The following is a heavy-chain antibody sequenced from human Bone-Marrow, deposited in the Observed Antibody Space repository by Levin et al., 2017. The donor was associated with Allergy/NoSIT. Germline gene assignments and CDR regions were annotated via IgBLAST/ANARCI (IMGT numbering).Heavy chain of an antibody. Sequence: GGSLRLSCKASGFTFSTYGMHWVRQAPGKGLEWVAIVSYDGSNKYYVDSVQGRFTISRDNSQNTLYLQMNSLRPEDTAVYYCARHWALSAFNYWGQGTLVTVSS. CDR1: GFTFSTYG. J-gene: IGHJ4*02. CDR3: ARHWALSAFNY. V-gene: IGHV3-30*03. CDR2: VSYDGSNK. D-gene: IGHD3-16*01.